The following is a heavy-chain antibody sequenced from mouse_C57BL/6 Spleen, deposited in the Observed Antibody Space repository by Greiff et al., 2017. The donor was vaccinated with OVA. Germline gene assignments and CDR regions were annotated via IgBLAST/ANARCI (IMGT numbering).Heavy chain of an antibody. Sequence: EVKLVGSGGGLVKPGGSLKLSCAASGFTFSSYAMSWVRQTPEKRLEWVATISDGGSYTYYPDNVKGRFTISRDNAKNNLYLQMSHLKSEDTAMYYCARDHLFDYWGQGTTLTVSS. CDR1: GFTFSSYA. CDR3: ARDHLFDY. J-gene: IGHJ2*01. CDR2: ISDGGSYT. D-gene: IGHD1-2*01. V-gene: IGHV5-4*01.